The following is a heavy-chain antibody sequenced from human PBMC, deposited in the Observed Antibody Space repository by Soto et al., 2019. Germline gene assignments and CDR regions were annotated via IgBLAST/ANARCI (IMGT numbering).Heavy chain of an antibody. Sequence: QVQLVESGGGVVQPGRSLRLSCAASGFTFCSYAMYWVRQAPGKGLEWVAVISYDGNNEYYADSVTGRFNISRDNSKNTLYLQMNSITAEDTAVYYCARAGCDGGSCYTLVGLRYGMDVWGQGTTVTVSS. CDR3: ARAGCDGGSCYTLVGLRYGMDV. D-gene: IGHD2-15*01. J-gene: IGHJ6*02. V-gene: IGHV3-30-3*01. CDR2: ISYDGNNE. CDR1: GFTFCSYA.